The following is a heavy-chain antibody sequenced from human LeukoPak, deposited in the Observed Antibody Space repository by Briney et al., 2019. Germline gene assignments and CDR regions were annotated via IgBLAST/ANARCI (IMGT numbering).Heavy chain of an antibody. D-gene: IGHD5-12*01. J-gene: IGHJ4*02. Sequence: GGSLRLSCAASGFTFSSYSMNWVRQAPGKGLEWVSYISSSGSTIYYADSVKGRFTISRDNAKNSLYLQMNSLRAEDTAVYYCARTNYVDIVATTTFDYWGQGTLVTVSS. V-gene: IGHV3-48*04. CDR1: GFTFSSYS. CDR3: ARTNYVDIVATTTFDY. CDR2: ISSSGSTI.